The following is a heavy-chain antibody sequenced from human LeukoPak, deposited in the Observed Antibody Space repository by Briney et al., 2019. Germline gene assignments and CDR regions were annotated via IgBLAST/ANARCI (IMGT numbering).Heavy chain of an antibody. CDR2: IRSKAYGGTT. J-gene: IGHJ4*02. Sequence: LSLTCTVSGDSISSNFWSWFRQAPGKGLEWVGFIRSKAYGGTTEYAASVKGRFTISRDDSKSIAYLQMNSLKTEDTAVYYCTRSDDYEGLYWGQGTLVTVSS. V-gene: IGHV3-49*03. D-gene: IGHD5-12*01. CDR3: TRSDDYEGLY. CDR1: GDSISSNF.